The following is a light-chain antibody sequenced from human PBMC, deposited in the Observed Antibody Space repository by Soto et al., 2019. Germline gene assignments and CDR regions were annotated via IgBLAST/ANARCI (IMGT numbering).Light chain of an antibody. J-gene: IGLJ1*01. V-gene: IGLV2-14*01. Sequence: QSALTQPGSVSGSPGQSITISCTGTSSDVGGYNYVSWYQQHPGKAPKLMIYEVSNRPSGVSNRFSGSKSGNTASLTISGLQAEDEADYYCSSYTSSSTPLYVFGTGTKVTV. CDR2: EVS. CDR3: SSYTSSSTPLYV. CDR1: SSDVGGYNY.